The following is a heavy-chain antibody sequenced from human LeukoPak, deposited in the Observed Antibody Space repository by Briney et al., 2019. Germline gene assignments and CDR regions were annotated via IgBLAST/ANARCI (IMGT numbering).Heavy chain of an antibody. V-gene: IGHV4-30-4*08. J-gene: IGHJ6*03. CDR1: GGSISSGDYY. D-gene: IGHD3-3*01. CDR2: IYYSENT. Sequence: PSETLSLTCTVSGGSISSGDYYWSWIRQSPGKGLEWIGYIYYSENTYYNPSLKSRVSISEDTSKNQFSLKLSSVTAADTAVYYCSSIPSWNYYYYMDAWGKGTTVTVSS. CDR3: SSIPSWNYYYYMDA.